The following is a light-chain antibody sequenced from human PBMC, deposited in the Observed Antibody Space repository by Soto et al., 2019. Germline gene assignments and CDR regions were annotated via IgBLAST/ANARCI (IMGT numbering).Light chain of an antibody. CDR1: SSNIGSHS. J-gene: IGLJ3*02. Sequence: QAVVTQPPSASGTPGQTDTISCSGSSSNIGSHSVNWYQQLPGTAPKLIIYKNNQRPSGVPDRFSDSKSGTSASLAISGLQSDDEADYYCAAWDDSLNGPVFGGGTKVTVL. V-gene: IGLV1-44*01. CDR3: AAWDDSLNGPV. CDR2: KNN.